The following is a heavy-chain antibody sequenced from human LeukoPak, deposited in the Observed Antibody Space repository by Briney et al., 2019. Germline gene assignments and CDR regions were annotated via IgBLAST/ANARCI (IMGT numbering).Heavy chain of an antibody. CDR2: IGTAHDA. CDR3: ARLRGYSYGINGFDI. Sequence: PGGSLRLSCAASGFTFNDYDMHWVREATAKGLEWLSGIGTAHDAHYAGSVKGRFTISRESATYSVYLQMNSLRDGDTAVYYCARLRGYSYGINGFDIWGQGTMVTVSS. D-gene: IGHD5-18*01. CDR1: GFTFNDYD. V-gene: IGHV3-13*01. J-gene: IGHJ3*02.